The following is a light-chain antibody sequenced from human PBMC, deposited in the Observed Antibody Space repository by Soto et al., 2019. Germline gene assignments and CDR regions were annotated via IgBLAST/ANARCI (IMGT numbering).Light chain of an antibody. V-gene: IGLV1-40*01. CDR2: ANN. J-gene: IGLJ2*01. Sequence: QSVLTQPPSVSGAPGQRVTISCTGSSSNIGAGYDVHWYQQLPGTAPKLLIYANNNRPSGVPDRFSGSKSGTSASLAITGLQAEDEADHYCQSYDSSLIGSGVVFGGGTKLTVL. CDR1: SSNIGAGYD. CDR3: QSYDSSLIGSGVV.